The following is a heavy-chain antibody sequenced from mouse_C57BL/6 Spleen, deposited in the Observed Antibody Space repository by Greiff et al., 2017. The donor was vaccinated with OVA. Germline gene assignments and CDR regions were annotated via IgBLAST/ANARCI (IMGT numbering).Heavy chain of an antibody. D-gene: IGHD2-5*01. J-gene: IGHJ1*03. Sequence: VQLQQPGAELVMPGASVKLSCKASGYTFTSYWMHWVKQRPGQGLEWIGEIDPSDSYTNYNQKFKGKSTLTVDKSSSTAYMQLSSLTSEDSAVYYCARGAYYSNYVWYFDVWGTGTTVTVSS. V-gene: IGHV1-69*01. CDR1: GYTFTSYW. CDR2: IDPSDSYT. CDR3: ARGAYYSNYVWYFDV.